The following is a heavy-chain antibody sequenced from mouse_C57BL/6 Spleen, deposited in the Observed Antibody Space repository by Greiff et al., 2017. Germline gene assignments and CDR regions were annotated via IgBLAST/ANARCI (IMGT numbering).Heavy chain of an antibody. CDR1: GYTFTDYE. CDR3: TSGDYYSNYDYAMDY. CDR2: IDPETGGT. J-gene: IGHJ4*01. D-gene: IGHD2-5*01. V-gene: IGHV1-15*01. Sequence: VKLQESGAELVRPGASVTLSCKASGYTFTDYEMHWVKQTPVHGLEWIGAIDPETGGTAYNQKFKGKAILTADKSSSTAYMELRSLTSEDSAVYYCTSGDYYSNYDYAMDYWGQGTSVTVSS.